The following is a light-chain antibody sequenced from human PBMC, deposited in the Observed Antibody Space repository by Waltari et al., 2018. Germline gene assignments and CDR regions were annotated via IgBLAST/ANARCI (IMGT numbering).Light chain of an antibody. CDR1: NYNIGSGP. Sequence: QSVLTQAPSVSGTPGQRVTISCSGTNYNIGSGPVNWYQQVPGMSPKLLVYSNDQRPSGVPDRFYGSKSGTSASLAISGLQSEDEADYYCATWDGRVNGVLFGGGTKVTVL. CDR3: ATWDGRVNGVL. CDR2: SND. V-gene: IGLV1-44*01. J-gene: IGLJ2*01.